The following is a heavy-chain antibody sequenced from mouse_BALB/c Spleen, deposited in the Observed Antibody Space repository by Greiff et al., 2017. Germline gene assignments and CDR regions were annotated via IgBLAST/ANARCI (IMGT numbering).Heavy chain of an antibody. D-gene: IGHD1-1*01. Sequence: EVQGVESGGGLVKPGGSLKLSCAASGFTFSDYYMYWVRQTPEKRLEWVATISDGGSYTYSPDSVKGRFTISRDNAKNNLYLQMSSLKSEDTAMYYCARNYGYAMDYWGQGTSVTVSS. V-gene: IGHV5-4*02. J-gene: IGHJ4*01. CDR1: GFTFSDYY. CDR3: ARNYGYAMDY. CDR2: ISDGGSYT.